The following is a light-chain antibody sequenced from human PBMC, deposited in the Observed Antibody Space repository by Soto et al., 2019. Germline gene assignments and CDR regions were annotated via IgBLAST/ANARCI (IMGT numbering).Light chain of an antibody. CDR2: DVN. V-gene: IGLV2-14*03. CDR1: SSDIGAYNF. CDR3: TSWTTSTTMI. J-gene: IGLJ2*01. Sequence: QSALTQPASVSGSPGQSITLSCTGTSSDIGAYNFVSWYQQHPGKAPKLMLYDVNIRPSGVSNRFSGSKSGNTASLTTSGLQAEDEADYYCTSWTTSTTMIFGGGTKLTVL.